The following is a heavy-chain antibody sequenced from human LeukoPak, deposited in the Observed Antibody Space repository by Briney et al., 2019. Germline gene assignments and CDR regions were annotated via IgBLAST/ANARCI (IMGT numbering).Heavy chain of an antibody. J-gene: IGHJ4*02. CDR2: ISYDGSNK. Sequence: GSLRLSCAASGFTFSSYAMHWVRQAPGKGLEWVAVISYDGSNKYYADSVKGRFTISRDNSKNTLYLQMNSLRAEDTAVYYCARDYGYYDSSGEFDYWGQGTLVTVSS. CDR3: ARDYGYYDSSGEFDY. CDR1: GFTFSSYA. D-gene: IGHD3-22*01. V-gene: IGHV3-30-3*01.